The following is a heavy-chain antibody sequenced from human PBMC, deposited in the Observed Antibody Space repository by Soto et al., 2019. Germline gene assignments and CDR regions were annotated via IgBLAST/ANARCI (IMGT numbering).Heavy chain of an antibody. D-gene: IGHD2-2*01. CDR2: ISYDGSNK. J-gene: IGHJ4*02. V-gene: IGHV3-30*03. Sequence: QVQLVESGGGVVQPGRSLRLSCAASGFTFSSYGMHWVRQAPGKGLEWVAVISYDGSNKYYADSVKGRFTISRDNSKNKLYLQMISLRAEDTAVYYCATDLGRSVVVPAAMVDYWGQGTLVTVAS. CDR1: GFTFSSYG. CDR3: ATDLGRSVVVPAAMVDY.